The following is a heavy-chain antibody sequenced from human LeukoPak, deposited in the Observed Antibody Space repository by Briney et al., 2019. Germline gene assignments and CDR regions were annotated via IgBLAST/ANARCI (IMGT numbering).Heavy chain of an antibody. V-gene: IGHV3-23*01. Sequence: GGSLRLSCAASGFTFSSYAMSWVRQAPGKGLEGVSAISGSGGSTYYADSVKGRFTISRDNSKNTLYLQMNSLRAEDTAVYYCAKGVGYYYDSSGYYYFDYWGQGTLVTVSS. J-gene: IGHJ4*02. CDR3: AKGVGYYYDSSGYYYFDY. D-gene: IGHD3-22*01. CDR1: GFTFSSYA. CDR2: ISGSGGST.